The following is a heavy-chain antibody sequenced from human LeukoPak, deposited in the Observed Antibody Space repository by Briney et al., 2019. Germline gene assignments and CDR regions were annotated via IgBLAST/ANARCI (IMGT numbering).Heavy chain of an antibody. CDR3: AKDRITMVRGVIIPHDY. CDR2: IWYDGSNK. J-gene: IGHJ4*02. D-gene: IGHD3-10*01. CDR1: GFTFSSYG. V-gene: IGHV3-33*06. Sequence: PGRSLRLSCAASGFTFSSYGMHWVRQAPGKGLEWVAVIWYDGSNKYYADSVKGRFTISRDDSKNTLYLQMNSLRAEDTAVYYCAKDRITMVRGVIIPHDYWGQGTLVTVSS.